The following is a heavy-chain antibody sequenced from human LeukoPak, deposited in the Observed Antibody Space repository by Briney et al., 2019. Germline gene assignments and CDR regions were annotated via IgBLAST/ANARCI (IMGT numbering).Heavy chain of an antibody. CDR3: ARDSATRGWGMYYYDSSGYSGKKDAFDI. D-gene: IGHD3-22*01. Sequence: AGGSLRLSCAASGFTFSSYAMSWVRQAPGKGLEWVAGISGSGGSTYYADSVKGRFTISRDNSKNTLYLQMNSLRAEDTAVYYCARDSATRGWGMYYYDSSGYSGKKDAFDIWGQGTMVTVSS. J-gene: IGHJ3*02. V-gene: IGHV3-23*01. CDR2: ISGSGGST. CDR1: GFTFSSYA.